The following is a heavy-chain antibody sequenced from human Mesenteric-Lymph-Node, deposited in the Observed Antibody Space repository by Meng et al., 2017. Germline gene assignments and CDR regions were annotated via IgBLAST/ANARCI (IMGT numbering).Heavy chain of an antibody. CDR3: ARDHRARYCSGGSCYPYSYYYGMDV. CDR2: ISYDGSNK. CDR1: GFTFSSYA. Sequence: GEFLKISCAASGFTFSSYAMHWVRQAPGKGLEWVAVISYDGSNKYYADSVKGRFTISRDNSKNTLYLQMNSLRAEDTAVYYCARDHRARYCSGGSCYPYSYYYGMDVWGQGTTVTVSS. V-gene: IGHV3-30*04. D-gene: IGHD2-15*01. J-gene: IGHJ6*02.